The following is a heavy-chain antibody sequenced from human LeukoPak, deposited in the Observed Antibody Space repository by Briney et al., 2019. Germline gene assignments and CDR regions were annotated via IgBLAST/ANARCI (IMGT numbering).Heavy chain of an antibody. D-gene: IGHD3-10*01. J-gene: IGHJ4*02. CDR3: AKEVHYIDN. V-gene: IGHV3-33*06. Sequence: PGGSLRLSCAASGFTFSAYGMHWVRQAPGKGLEWVAVIWYDGSKKYYADSVKGRFTISRDNSRSTLYLEMNSLRGVDTAVYYCAKEVHYIDNWGQGILVTVSS. CDR1: GFTFSAYG. CDR2: IWYDGSKK.